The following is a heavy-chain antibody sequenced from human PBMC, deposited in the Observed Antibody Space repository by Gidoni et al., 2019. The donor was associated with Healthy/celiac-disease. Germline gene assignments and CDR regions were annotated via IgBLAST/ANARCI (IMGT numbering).Heavy chain of an antibody. V-gene: IGHV4-34*01. CDR3: ARGSKLELIGGAFDY. CDR1: GGSFSGYY. D-gene: IGHD1-7*01. CDR2: INHSGST. Sequence: QFQLQQWGAGLWKPSETLSITCAVYGGSFSGYYWSWIRQPPGKGLEWIGEINHSGSTNYNPSLKSRVTISVDTSKNQFSLKLSSVTAADTAVYYCARGSKLELIGGAFDYWGQGTLVTVSS. J-gene: IGHJ4*02.